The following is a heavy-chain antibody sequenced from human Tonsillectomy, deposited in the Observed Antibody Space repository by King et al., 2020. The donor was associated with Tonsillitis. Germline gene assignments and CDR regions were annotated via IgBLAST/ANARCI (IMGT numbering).Heavy chain of an antibody. CDR2: MNPNSGNT. D-gene: IGHD2-15*01. CDR3: AVTATPGFYYGMDV. CDR1: GYTFTSYD. Sequence: QLVQSGAEVKKPGASVKVSCKASGYTFTSYDVNWVRQATGQGLEWMGWMNPNSGNTGYVQKFQGRVTMTRNTSISTAYMELSSLRSEDTAVYYCAVTATPGFYYGMDVWGKGTTVTVSS. V-gene: IGHV1-8*01. J-gene: IGHJ6*04.